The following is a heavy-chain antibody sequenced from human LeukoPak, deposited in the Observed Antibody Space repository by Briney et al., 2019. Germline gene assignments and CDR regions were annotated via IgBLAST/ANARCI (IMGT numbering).Heavy chain of an antibody. CDR1: GYTFTSYA. CDR2: INAGNGST. CDR3: VTGRWAGGFDI. J-gene: IGHJ6*02. D-gene: IGHD1-26*01. Sequence: ASVKVSCKASGYTFTSYAMHWVRQAPGQRLEWMGWINAGNGSTKYSQKFQGRVTITRDTSASTAYMELSSLRSDDTGVYFCVTGRWAGGFDIWGQGTTVIVSS. V-gene: IGHV1-3*01.